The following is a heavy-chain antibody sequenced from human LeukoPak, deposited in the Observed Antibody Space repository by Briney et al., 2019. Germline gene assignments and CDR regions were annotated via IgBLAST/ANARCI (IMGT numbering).Heavy chain of an antibody. Sequence: GGSLRLSCAASGFTFSTYAMSWVRQAPGKGLEWVSAISGSGGSTYYADSVKGRFTISRDNAKNSLYLQMNSLRAEDTAVYYCARDFAIFGVVSLWGQGTLVTVSS. V-gene: IGHV3-23*01. J-gene: IGHJ4*02. CDR3: ARDFAIFGVVSL. D-gene: IGHD3-3*01. CDR2: ISGSGGST. CDR1: GFTFSTYA.